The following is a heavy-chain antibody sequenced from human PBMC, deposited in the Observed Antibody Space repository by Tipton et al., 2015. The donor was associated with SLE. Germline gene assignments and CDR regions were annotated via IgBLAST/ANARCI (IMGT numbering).Heavy chain of an antibody. J-gene: IGHJ6*02. CDR2: IYGSGST. Sequence: TLSLTCTVSGGSISGYYCTWIRQPPGKGLEWIGYIYGSGSTNYNPSLKSRLIISVDTSKNQFSLRLSSVTAADTAVYYCASGEVVVMPGDTPYYYYHGMDVWGQGTPVTVSS. V-gene: IGHV4-59*01. CDR3: ASGEVVVMPGDTPYYYYHGMDV. CDR1: GGSISGYY. D-gene: IGHD2-2*01.